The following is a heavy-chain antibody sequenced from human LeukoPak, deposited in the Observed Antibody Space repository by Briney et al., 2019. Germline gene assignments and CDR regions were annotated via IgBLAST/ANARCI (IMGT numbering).Heavy chain of an antibody. CDR2: ISSSSSYI. V-gene: IGHV3-21*01. J-gene: IGHJ4*02. CDR3: ARDSAVAGLFDY. CDR1: GHTFRNYA. Sequence: GGSLRLSCAASGHTFRNYAMSWVREAPGKGLEWVSSISSSSSYIYYADSVKGRFTISRDNAKNSLYPQMNSLRAEDTAVYYCARDSAVAGLFDYWGQGTLVTVSS. D-gene: IGHD6-19*01.